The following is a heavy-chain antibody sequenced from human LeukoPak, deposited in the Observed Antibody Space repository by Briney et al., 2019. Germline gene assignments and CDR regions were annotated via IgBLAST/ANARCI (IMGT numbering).Heavy chain of an antibody. CDR1: GFTFSSYA. CDR3: ARSYSSSWYPLNY. D-gene: IGHD6-13*01. J-gene: IGHJ4*02. CDR2: IYSGGST. V-gene: IGHV3-53*01. Sequence: TGGSLRLSCAASGFTFSSYAMSWVRQAPGKGLEWVSVIYSGGSTYYADSVKGRFTISRDNSKNTLYPQMNSLRAEDTAVYYCARSYSSSWYPLNYWGQGTLVTVSS.